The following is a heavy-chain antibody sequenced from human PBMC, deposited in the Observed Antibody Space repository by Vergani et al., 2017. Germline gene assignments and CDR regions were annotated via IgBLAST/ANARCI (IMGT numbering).Heavy chain of an antibody. V-gene: IGHV4-59*02. J-gene: IGHJ4*02. CDR3: ARSRIYYGAGSPDY. D-gene: IGHD3-10*01. CDR2: VSFRGDT. Sequence: QVKLQESGPGLVKPSETLSLTCTVSGAPVNSYYWSWIRQPPGKGLEWMGYVSFRGDTLYDPSVKGRMTISLNTSSNQFSLYLTSVTAAGTAVYYCARSRIYYGAGSPDYWGQGTLVTGSS. CDR1: GAPVNSYY.